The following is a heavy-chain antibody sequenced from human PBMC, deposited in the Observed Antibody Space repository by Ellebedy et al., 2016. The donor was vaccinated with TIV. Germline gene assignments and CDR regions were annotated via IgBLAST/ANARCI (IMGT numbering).Heavy chain of an antibody. CDR3: AREWNH. V-gene: IGHV3-7*01. CDR2: IKEDGSEQ. J-gene: IGHJ5*02. Sequence: GESLKISCAASGFTFSGFWMSWVRQAPGKGLEWVANIKEDGSEQQYGESVKGRFTISRDNAKNSLYLQMNSLRDEDTAVYFCAREWNHWGQGTLVSVSS. D-gene: IGHD5-12*01. CDR1: GFTFSGFW.